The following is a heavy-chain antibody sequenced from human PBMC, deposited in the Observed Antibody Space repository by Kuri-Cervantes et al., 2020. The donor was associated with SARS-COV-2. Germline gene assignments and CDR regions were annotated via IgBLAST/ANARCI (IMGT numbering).Heavy chain of an antibody. CDR3: AKGEYQLLYGGISGYYYGMDV. CDR2: ISYDGSNE. V-gene: IGHV3-30*01. CDR1: GFTFSSCA. D-gene: IGHD2-2*02. J-gene: IGHJ6*02. Sequence: GESLKISCAASGFTFSSCAMHWVRLAPGKGLEWVAFISYDGSNEYYADSVRGRFTISRDNSNNTLYLQVNSLRAEDTAVYYCAKGEYQLLYGGISGYYYGMDVWGQGATVTVSS.